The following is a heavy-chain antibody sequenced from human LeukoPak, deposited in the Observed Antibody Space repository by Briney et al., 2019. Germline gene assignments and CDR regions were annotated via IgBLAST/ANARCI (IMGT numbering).Heavy chain of an antibody. Sequence: GGSLRLSCAASGNYWMHWVRQVPGKGLEWVSAISGSGGSTYYADSVKGRFTISRDNSKNTLYLQMNSLRAEDTAVYYCAKSRWRYSSSSYFDYWGQGTLVTVSS. CDR3: AKSRWRYSSSSYFDY. CDR1: GNYW. CDR2: ISGSGGST. V-gene: IGHV3-23*01. J-gene: IGHJ4*02. D-gene: IGHD6-13*01.